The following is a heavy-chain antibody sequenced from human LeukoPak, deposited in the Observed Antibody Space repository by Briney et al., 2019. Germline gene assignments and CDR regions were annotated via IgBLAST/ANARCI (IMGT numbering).Heavy chain of an antibody. V-gene: IGHV3-7*01. J-gene: IGHJ4*02. CDR3: ATHGYNELRYFDWSTNE. CDR2: IKEDGSEK. D-gene: IGHD3-9*01. CDR1: GFTFSIYA. Sequence: GGSLRLSCEASGFTFSIYAMSWVRQAPGKGLEWVANIKEDGSEKYYVDSVKGRFTISRDNAERSLYLQMDSLRAEDTAVYYCATHGYNELRYFDWSTNEWGQGTLVTVSS.